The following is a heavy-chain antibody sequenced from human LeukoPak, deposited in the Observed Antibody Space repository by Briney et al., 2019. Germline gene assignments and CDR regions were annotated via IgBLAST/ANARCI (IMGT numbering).Heavy chain of an antibody. Sequence: SETLSLTCTVSGCSITSYYWSWIRQPPGKGLEWTGYIHYSGSTNYNPSLKSRVTISVDTSKNQFSLKLNSVTAADTAVYYCARDRYIFAGPDAYYYMDVWGKGTTVTISS. D-gene: IGHD5-18*01. CDR3: ARDRYIFAGPDAYYYMDV. J-gene: IGHJ6*03. CDR2: IHYSGST. CDR1: GCSITSYY. V-gene: IGHV4-59*01.